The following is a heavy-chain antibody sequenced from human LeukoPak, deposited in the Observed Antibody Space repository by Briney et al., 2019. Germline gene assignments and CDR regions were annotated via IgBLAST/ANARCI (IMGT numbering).Heavy chain of an antibody. CDR2: IYTSGST. CDR3: ARDRLEWSSNWFDP. CDR1: GGSISSGSYY. D-gene: IGHD3-3*01. V-gene: IGHV4-61*02. J-gene: IGHJ5*02. Sequence: PSETLSLTCTVSGGSISSGSYYWSWIRQPAGKGLEWIGRIYTSGSTNYNPSLKSRVTISVDTSKNQFSLKLSSVTAADTAVYYCARDRLEWSSNWFDPWGQGTLVTVSS.